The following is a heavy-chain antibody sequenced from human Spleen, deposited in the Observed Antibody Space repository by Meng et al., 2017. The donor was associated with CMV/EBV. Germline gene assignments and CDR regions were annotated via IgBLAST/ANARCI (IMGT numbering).Heavy chain of an antibody. J-gene: IGHJ4*02. CDR3: ARDFADSSGAIDY. Sequence: SGGTVSSDAISGGRQAPGQGLGWMGGIIPIFGTANYAQKFQGRVTITTDESTSTAYMELSSLRSEDTAVYYCARDFADSSGAIDYWGQGTLVTVSS. V-gene: IGHV1-69*05. CDR1: GGTVSSDA. D-gene: IGHD6-19*01. CDR2: IIPIFGTA.